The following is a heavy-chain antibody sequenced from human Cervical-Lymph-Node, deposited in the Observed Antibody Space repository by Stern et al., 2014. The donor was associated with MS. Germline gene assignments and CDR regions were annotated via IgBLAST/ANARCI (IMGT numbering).Heavy chain of an antibody. CDR3: TRGRTTMALDY. V-gene: IGHV3-33*01. CDR2: IWYDGSNQ. CDR1: GFIFSNYG. Sequence: LVESGGGVVQPGRSLRLSCAASGFIFSNYGMHWVRQAPGKGLEWVAIIWYDGSNQYYADSVKGRFSISRDNSKNTLYLQMNSLRAEDTGVYYCTRGRTTMALDYWGQGTLVTVSS. D-gene: IGHD1-1*01. J-gene: IGHJ4*02.